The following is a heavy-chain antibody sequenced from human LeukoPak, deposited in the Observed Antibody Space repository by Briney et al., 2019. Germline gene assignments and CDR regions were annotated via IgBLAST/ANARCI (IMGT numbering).Heavy chain of an antibody. CDR2: IHPSGGST. J-gene: IGHJ4*02. D-gene: IGHD2-2*01. CDR1: GYAFTSYF. V-gene: IGHV1-46*01. Sequence: ASVKVSCKASGYAFTSYFVHWVRQAPGQGLEWMGMIHPSGGSTTYAQKFQGRVTLTRDTSTSTAYMDLSSLGSEDTAVYYCARGGSRSPSPGDYWGQGTLVTVSS. CDR3: ARGGSRSPSPGDY.